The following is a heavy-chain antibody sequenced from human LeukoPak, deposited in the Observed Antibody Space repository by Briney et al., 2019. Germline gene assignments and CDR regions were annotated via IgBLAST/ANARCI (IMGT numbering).Heavy chain of an antibody. CDR2: IKQDGSEK. V-gene: IGHV3-7*03. D-gene: IGHD6-13*01. Sequence: AGGSLRLSCAASGFSFSSYWMSWVRKAPGKGLEWVANIKQDGSEKYYVDSVKGRFTISRDNAKNSLYLQMNSLRAEDTAVYYCARGIAAAGRNWFDPWGQGTLVTVSS. J-gene: IGHJ5*02. CDR3: ARGIAAAGRNWFDP. CDR1: GFSFSSYW.